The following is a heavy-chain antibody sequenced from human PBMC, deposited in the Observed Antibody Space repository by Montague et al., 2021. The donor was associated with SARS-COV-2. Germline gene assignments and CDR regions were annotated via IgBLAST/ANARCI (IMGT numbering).Heavy chain of an antibody. CDR3: ARILVAAAGSPFDP. D-gene: IGHD6-13*01. Sequence: PALVKPTQTLTLTCTFSGFSLSTSGMCVSSIRQPPGKALEWLARXDWDDDKYYSTSLKTRLTISKDTSKNQVVLTMTNMDPVDTATYYCARILVAAAGSPFDPWGQGTLVTVSS. J-gene: IGHJ5*02. CDR1: GFSLSTSGMC. CDR2: XDWDDDK. V-gene: IGHV2-70*11.